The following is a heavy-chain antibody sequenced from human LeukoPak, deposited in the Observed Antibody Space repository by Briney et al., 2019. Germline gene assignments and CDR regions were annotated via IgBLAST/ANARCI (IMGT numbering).Heavy chain of an antibody. Sequence: WETLCLTCAVYGGPFSGYYWRWMRQPPGKGLEWVGDISHSGSTNYNPSLKRRVTISVETTKKHFSLKLSSVTAANTAVYYCARGIAVAGRVRFDPWGQGTLVTVSS. J-gene: IGHJ5*02. CDR1: GGPFSGYY. CDR2: ISHSGST. V-gene: IGHV4-34*01. D-gene: IGHD6-19*01. CDR3: ARGIAVAGRVRFDP.